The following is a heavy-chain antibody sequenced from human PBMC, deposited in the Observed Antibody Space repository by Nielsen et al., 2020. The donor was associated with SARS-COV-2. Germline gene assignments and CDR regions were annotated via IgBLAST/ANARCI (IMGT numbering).Heavy chain of an antibody. V-gene: IGHV3-23*01. CDR1: GFTFSSYA. CDR2: ISGSGGST. CDR3: AKTLLDIVVVVAAYDAFDI. J-gene: IGHJ3*02. D-gene: IGHD2-15*01. Sequence: GESLKISCAASGFTFSSYAMSWVRQAPGKGLEWVSAISGSGGSTYYADSVKGRFTISRDNSKNTLYLQMNSLRAEDTAVYYCAKTLLDIVVVVAAYDAFDIWGQGTMVTVSS.